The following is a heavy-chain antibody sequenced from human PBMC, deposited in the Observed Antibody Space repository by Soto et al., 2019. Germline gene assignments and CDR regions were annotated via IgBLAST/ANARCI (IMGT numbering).Heavy chain of an antibody. D-gene: IGHD3-10*01. CDR3: ARHPLYYS. V-gene: IGHV3-74*01. CDR1: GFTFSAYW. CDR2: ISTGGSST. J-gene: IGHJ4*02. Sequence: HPVGSLRLSCAASGFTFSAYWMPWVRQAPGKGLVWVSRISTGGSSTRYADSVKGRFTISRDNAKKTLYLQMNSLRAEDTAVYYCARHPLYYSWGQGTLVTVSS.